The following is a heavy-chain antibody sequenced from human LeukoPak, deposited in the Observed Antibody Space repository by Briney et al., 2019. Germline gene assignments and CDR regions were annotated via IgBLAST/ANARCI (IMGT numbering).Heavy chain of an antibody. J-gene: IGHJ4*02. CDR1: GFTIAGHT. V-gene: IGHV3-23*01. D-gene: IGHD3-3*01. CDR2: IGGRDDRT. CDR3: AKDPNPFYDFWSGYK. Sequence: GGSLRLSCAASGFTIAGHTMTWLRQPPGKGLGWVSIIGGRDDRTYYADSVEGRFTISRDNSKNILYLQMSSLRAEDTAVYYCAKDPNPFYDFWSGYKWGQGTLVTVSS.